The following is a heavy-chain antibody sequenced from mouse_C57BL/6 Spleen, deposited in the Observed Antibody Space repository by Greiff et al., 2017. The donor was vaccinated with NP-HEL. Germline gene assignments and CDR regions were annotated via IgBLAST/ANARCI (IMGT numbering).Heavy chain of an antibody. CDR3: ASITTVPSWFAY. CDR2: IDPEDGET. V-gene: IGHV14-2*01. CDR1: GFNIKDYY. J-gene: IGHJ3*01. Sequence: EVQRVESGAELVKPGASVKLSCTASGFNIKDYYMHWVKQRTEQGLEWIGRIDPEDGETKYAPKFQGKATITADTSSNTAYLQLSSLTSEDTAVYYCASITTVPSWFAYWGQGTLVTVSA. D-gene: IGHD1-1*01.